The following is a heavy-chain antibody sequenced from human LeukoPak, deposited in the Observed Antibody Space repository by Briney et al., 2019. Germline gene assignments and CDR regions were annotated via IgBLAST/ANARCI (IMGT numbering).Heavy chain of an antibody. J-gene: IGHJ4*02. CDR2: IYHSGST. Sequence: SQTLSLTCTVSGGSISSGGYYWSWIRQPPGKGLEWIGYIYHSGSTYYNPSLKSRVTISVDTSKNQLSLKLSSVTAADTAVYYCARAGYHYDTSGYYELHYWGQGTLVTVSS. V-gene: IGHV4-30-2*01. D-gene: IGHD3-22*01. CDR1: GGSISSGGYY. CDR3: ARAGYHYDTSGYYELHY.